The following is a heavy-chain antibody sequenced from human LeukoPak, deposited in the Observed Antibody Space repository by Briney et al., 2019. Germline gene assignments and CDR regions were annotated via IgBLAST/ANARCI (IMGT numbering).Heavy chain of an antibody. V-gene: IGHV4-4*02. CDR3: ARSSFEYSSSGFLFDY. CDR1: GGSIRSSNW. J-gene: IGHJ4*02. D-gene: IGHD6-6*01. CDR2: IYHSGST. Sequence: PSETLSLTCAVSGGSIRSSNWWSWVRQPPGKGLEWIGEIYHSGSTNYNPSLKSRVTISVDKSKNQFSLKLSSVTAADTAVYYCARSSFEYSSSGFLFDYWGQGTLVTVSS.